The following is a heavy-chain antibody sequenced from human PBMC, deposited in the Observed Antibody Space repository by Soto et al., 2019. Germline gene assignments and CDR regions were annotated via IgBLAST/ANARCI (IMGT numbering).Heavy chain of an antibody. Sequence: QVQLVESGGGVVQPGRSLRLSCAASGFTFSSYGMHWVRQAPGKGLEWVAVIWYDGSNKYYADSVKGRFTISRDNSKNTLYLQRNSLRAEDTAVYYCARYSGYAYWYFDLWGRGTLVTVSS. CDR1: GFTFSSYG. CDR2: IWYDGSNK. V-gene: IGHV3-33*01. D-gene: IGHD5-12*01. J-gene: IGHJ2*01. CDR3: ARYSGYAYWYFDL.